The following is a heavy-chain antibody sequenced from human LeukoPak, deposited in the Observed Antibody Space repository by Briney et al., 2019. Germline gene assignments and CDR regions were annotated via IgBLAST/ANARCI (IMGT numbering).Heavy chain of an antibody. J-gene: IGHJ4*02. D-gene: IGHD4-17*01. V-gene: IGHV3-7*01. CDR1: GFTFSSYA. CDR2: IKQDGSEK. Sequence: GGSLRLSCAASGFTFSSYAMHWVRQAPGKGLEWVANIKQDGSEKYYVDSVKGRFTISRDNAKNSLYLQMNSLRAEDTAVYYCARVPTVTTRYWGQGTLVTVSS. CDR3: ARVPTVTTRY.